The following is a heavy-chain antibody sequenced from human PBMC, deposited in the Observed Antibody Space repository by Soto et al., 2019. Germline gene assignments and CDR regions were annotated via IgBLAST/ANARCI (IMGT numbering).Heavy chain of an antibody. CDR1: GGSISGSPYH. CDR3: AIPPPIEVAGPDY. D-gene: IGHD6-19*01. J-gene: IGHJ4*02. CDR2: IDDSGKV. Sequence: SETLSLTCSVFGGSISGSPYHWGWIRQPPGKGLEWIGSIDDSGKVYYNPSLTGRATLFVDTSRNRFSLNLDSVTAADTAVYYCAIPPPIEVAGPDYWGQGTLVPSPQ. V-gene: IGHV4-39*02.